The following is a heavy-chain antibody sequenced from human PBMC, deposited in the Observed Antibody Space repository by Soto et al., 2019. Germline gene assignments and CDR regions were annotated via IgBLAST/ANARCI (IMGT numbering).Heavy chain of an antibody. J-gene: IGHJ5*02. CDR3: ARVQLSNISYRWFDP. Sequence: SETLSLTCTVSGGSISGFYWSWIRQPAGKGLEWIGRIHSGGSTNYDPSLKSRVSMSVDTSQNQFSLKLTSVTAADTAVYYCARVQLSNISYRWFDPWGQGTLVTVSS. D-gene: IGHD2-2*01. CDR1: GGSISGFY. CDR2: IHSGGST. V-gene: IGHV4-4*07.